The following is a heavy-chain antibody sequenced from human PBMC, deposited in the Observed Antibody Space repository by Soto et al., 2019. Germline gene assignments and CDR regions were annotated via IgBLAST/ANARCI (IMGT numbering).Heavy chain of an antibody. J-gene: IGHJ6*02. CDR2: ISYDGSNK. CDR3: ARASRDQLRFLEWRDYYYYYGMDV. CDR1: GFTFSSYA. Sequence: GGSLRLSCAASGFTFSSYAMHWVRQAPGKGLEWVAVISYDGSNKYYADSVKGRFTISRDNSKNTLYLQMNSLRAEDTAVYYCARASRDQLRFLEWRDYYYYYGMDVWGQGTTVTVSS. D-gene: IGHD3-3*01. V-gene: IGHV3-30-3*01.